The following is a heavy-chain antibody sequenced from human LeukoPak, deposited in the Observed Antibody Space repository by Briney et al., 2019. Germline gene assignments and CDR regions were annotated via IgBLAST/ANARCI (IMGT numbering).Heavy chain of an antibody. CDR1: GYTLTELS. Sequence: ASVKVSCKVSGYTLTELSMHWVRQAPGKGLEWMGGFDPEDGETIYAQKFQGRVTMTEDTSTDTAYMELGSLRSEDTAVYYCATVSGYSYGLPYWGQRTLVTVSS. CDR2: FDPEDGET. CDR3: ATVSGYSYGLPY. J-gene: IGHJ4*02. V-gene: IGHV1-24*01. D-gene: IGHD5-18*01.